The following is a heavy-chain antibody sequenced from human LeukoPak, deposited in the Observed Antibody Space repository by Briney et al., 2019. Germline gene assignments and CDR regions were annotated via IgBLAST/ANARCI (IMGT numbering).Heavy chain of an antibody. D-gene: IGHD2-2*01. CDR2: ISGSGDST. Sequence: GGSLRLSCAASGFTFSNYAMRWVRQAPGKGLEWVSGISGSGDSTYYADSVKGRFTISRENAKNSLYLQMNSLRAEDTAVYYCARVYLGAFDIWGQGTMVTVSS. CDR1: GFTFSNYA. CDR3: ARVYLGAFDI. J-gene: IGHJ3*02. V-gene: IGHV3-23*01.